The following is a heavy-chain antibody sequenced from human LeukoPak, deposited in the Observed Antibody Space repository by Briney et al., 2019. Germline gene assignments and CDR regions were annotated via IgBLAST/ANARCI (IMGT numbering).Heavy chain of an antibody. J-gene: IGHJ6*04. Sequence: SETLSLTCAVYGGSFSGYYWSWIRQPPGKGLEWIGEINHSGSTNYNPSLKSRVTISVDTSKNQFSLKLGSVTAADTAVYYCARGRRITMVRGVRGGLDVWGKGTTVTVSS. CDR1: GGSFSGYY. D-gene: IGHD3-10*01. V-gene: IGHV4-34*01. CDR3: ARGRRITMVRGVRGGLDV. CDR2: INHSGST.